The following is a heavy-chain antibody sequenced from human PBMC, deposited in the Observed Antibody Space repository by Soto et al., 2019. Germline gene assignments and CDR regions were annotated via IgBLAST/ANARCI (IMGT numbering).Heavy chain of an antibody. CDR3: AKAGSSNIEDRPSWFDP. CDR1: GFTFSNYA. J-gene: IGHJ5*02. Sequence: GGSLRLSCAASGFTFSNYAMSWVRQAPGKGLEWVSVISGSGGNTFYADSVKGRFTISRDNSKNTLSLQLNSLRAEDTAIYYCAKAGSSNIEDRPSWFDPWGQRTPFPVSP. V-gene: IGHV3-23*01. D-gene: IGHD6-6*01. CDR2: ISGSGGNT.